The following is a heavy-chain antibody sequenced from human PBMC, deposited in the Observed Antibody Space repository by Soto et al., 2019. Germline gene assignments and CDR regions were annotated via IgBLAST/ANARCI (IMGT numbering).Heavy chain of an antibody. D-gene: IGHD2-15*01. CDR1: GFTFNDYY. CDR2: ISSSSSYT. CDR3: ARGGYCSGGSCPFLFDP. Sequence: GGSLRLSCAASGFTFNDYYMSWIRQAPRKGLEWVSYISSSSSYTNYADSVKGRFTISRDNAKNSLYLQMNSLRAEDTAVYYCARGGYCSGGSCPFLFDPWGQGTRVTVSS. J-gene: IGHJ5*02. V-gene: IGHV3-11*06.